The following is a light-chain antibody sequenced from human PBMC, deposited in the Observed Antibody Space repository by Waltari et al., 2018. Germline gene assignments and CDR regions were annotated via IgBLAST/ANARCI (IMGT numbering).Light chain of an antibody. CDR1: QRVSSF. J-gene: IGKJ4*01. Sequence: EIVLTQSPATLSLSPGERGTLSCRASQRVSSFLTWFQQKPGQAPRLLIYDASKRATGIPARCSGSGSGTDVTLTISSLEPEDFAVYYCQQRSNWPLTFGGGTKVEFK. V-gene: IGKV3-11*01. CDR2: DAS. CDR3: QQRSNWPLT.